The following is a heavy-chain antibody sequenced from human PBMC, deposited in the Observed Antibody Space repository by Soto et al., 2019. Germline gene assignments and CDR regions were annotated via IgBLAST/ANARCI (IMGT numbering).Heavy chain of an antibody. CDR3: ARDQVVAVAGYYYYYGMDV. D-gene: IGHD6-19*01. V-gene: IGHV4-59*01. Sequence: SETLSLTCTVSGGSISSYYWSWIRQPPGKGLEWIGYIYYSGSTNCNPSLKSRVTISVDTSKNQFSLKLSSVTAADTAVYYCARDQVVAVAGYYYYYGMDVWGQGTTVSVSS. J-gene: IGHJ6*02. CDR1: GGSISSYY. CDR2: IYYSGST.